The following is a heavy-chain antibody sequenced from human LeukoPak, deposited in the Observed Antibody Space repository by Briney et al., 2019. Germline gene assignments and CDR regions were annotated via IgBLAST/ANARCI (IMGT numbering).Heavy chain of an antibody. CDR3: AREGARYFDY. Sequence: GRSLRLSCAASGFTFSYYTLHWVRQAPGKGLEWVAVISYDGSNKYYADSVKGRFTISRDNSKNTLYLQMNSLRAEDTAVYYCAREGARYFDYWGQGTLVTVSS. J-gene: IGHJ4*02. D-gene: IGHD6-6*01. V-gene: IGHV3-30*04. CDR1: GFTFSYYT. CDR2: ISYDGSNK.